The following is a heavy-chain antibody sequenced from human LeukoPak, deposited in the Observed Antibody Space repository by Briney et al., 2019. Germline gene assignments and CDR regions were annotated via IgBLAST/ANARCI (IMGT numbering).Heavy chain of an antibody. CDR2: VYDSGSA. D-gene: IGHD6-6*01. V-gene: IGHV4-39*07. J-gene: IGHJ4*02. Sequence: SETLSLTCTVSGASFSSSPYYWGWIRQPPGKGLEWIGSVYDSGSAFYNPSLKSRVTISIDTFKNQFSLKLTSVTAADTAVYYCAKTGSSIAARPPDYWGQGTLVIVSS. CDR3: AKTGSSIAARPPDY. CDR1: GASFSSSPYY.